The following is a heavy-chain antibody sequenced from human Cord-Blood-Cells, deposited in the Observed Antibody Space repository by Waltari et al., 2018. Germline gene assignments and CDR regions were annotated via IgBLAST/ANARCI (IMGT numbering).Heavy chain of an antibody. Sequence: QVQLVESGGGVVQPGRSLRLSCAASGFTFSSYAMHWVRQAPGKGLEWVAVISYDGSNKYYADSVKGRFTISRDNSKNTLYLQMNSLRAEDTAVYYCARGSIAAASLGYWGQGTLVTVSS. J-gene: IGHJ4*02. CDR2: ISYDGSNK. CDR3: ARGSIAAASLGY. CDR1: GFTFSSYA. D-gene: IGHD6-13*01. V-gene: IGHV3-30-3*01.